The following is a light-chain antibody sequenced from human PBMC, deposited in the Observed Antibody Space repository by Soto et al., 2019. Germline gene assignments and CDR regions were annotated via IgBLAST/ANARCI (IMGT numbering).Light chain of an antibody. J-gene: IGKJ5*01. Sequence: EIVLTQSPGTLSLSPGERATLSCRASQSVSSSYLAWYQQKPGQAPRLLIYGAYNRATGMPDRFSGSGSGTDFTLTISRLEPEDCAVYYCQQYGSSLITFGHGTRLEIK. CDR1: QSVSSSY. V-gene: IGKV3-20*01. CDR3: QQYGSSLIT. CDR2: GAY.